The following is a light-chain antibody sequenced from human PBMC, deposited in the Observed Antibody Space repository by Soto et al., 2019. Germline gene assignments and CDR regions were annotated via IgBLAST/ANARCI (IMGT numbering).Light chain of an antibody. J-gene: IGLJ1*01. V-gene: IGLV1-44*01. CDR3: AAWDDSLNGYV. CDR1: SSNNGSNT. Sequence: QSVLTQPPSASGTPGQRVTISCSGSSSNNGSNTVNWYQQLPGTAPKLLIYSNNQRPSGVPDRFSGSKSGPSASLAISGLQSEDEADYYCAAWDDSLNGYVFGTGTKVTVL. CDR2: SNN.